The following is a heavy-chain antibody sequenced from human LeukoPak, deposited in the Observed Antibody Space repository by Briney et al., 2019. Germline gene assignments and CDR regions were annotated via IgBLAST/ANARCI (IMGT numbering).Heavy chain of an antibody. Sequence: GGSLRLSCAASGFTFSSYWMSWVRQAPGKGLEWVANIKQDGSEKYYVDSVKGRFTISRDNAKNSLYLQMNSLRAEDTAVYYCARDRYSSSWYRDAFDIWGQGTMVTVSS. CDR2: IKQDGSEK. J-gene: IGHJ3*02. V-gene: IGHV3-7*01. CDR1: GFTFSSYW. D-gene: IGHD6-13*01. CDR3: ARDRYSSSWYRDAFDI.